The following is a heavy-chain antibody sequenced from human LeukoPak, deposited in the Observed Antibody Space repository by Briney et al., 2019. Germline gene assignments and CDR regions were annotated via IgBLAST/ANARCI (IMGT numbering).Heavy chain of an antibody. Sequence: SETLSLTRTVSGGSISSSSYYWGWIRQPPGKGLEWIGSIYYSGSTYYNPSLKSRVTISVDTSKNQFSLKLSSVTAADTAVYYCARRYSRGPNYYDSSGYYPRRAFDIWGQGTMVTVSS. CDR3: ARRYSRGPNYYDSSGYYPRRAFDI. CDR1: GGSISSSSYY. CDR2: IYYSGST. V-gene: IGHV4-39*01. D-gene: IGHD3-22*01. J-gene: IGHJ3*02.